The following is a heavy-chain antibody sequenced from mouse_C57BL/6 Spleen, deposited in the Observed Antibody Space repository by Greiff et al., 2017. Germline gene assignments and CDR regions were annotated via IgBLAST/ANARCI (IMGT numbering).Heavy chain of an antibody. CDR3: ARDYYGNYFDY. J-gene: IGHJ2*01. D-gene: IGHD2-1*01. Sequence: QVQLQQSGPELVKPGASVKISCKASGYAFSSSWMNWVKQRPGKGLEWIGRIYPGDGDTNYNWKFKGKATLTADKSSSTAYLQLSSLTSEDSAVYFCARDYYGNYFDYWGQGTTLTVSS. CDR1: GYAFSSSW. V-gene: IGHV1-82*01. CDR2: IYPGDGDT.